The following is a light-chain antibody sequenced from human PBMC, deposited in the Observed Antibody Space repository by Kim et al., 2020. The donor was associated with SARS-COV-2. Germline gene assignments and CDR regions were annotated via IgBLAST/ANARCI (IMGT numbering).Light chain of an antibody. CDR2: GAS. Sequence: PGERATLSCRASQSISSEYLAWYQQISGQPPRLLIFGASNRAAGIPDRFSGGGSGTDFTLTITRLEPADSAVYYCQQYTTSPPAYTCGQGTKLEI. V-gene: IGKV3-20*01. CDR3: QQYTTSPPAYT. CDR1: QSISSEY. J-gene: IGKJ2*01.